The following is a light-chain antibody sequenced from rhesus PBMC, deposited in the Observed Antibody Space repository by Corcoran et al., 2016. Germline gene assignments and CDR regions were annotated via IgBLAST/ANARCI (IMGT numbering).Light chain of an antibody. CDR3: LQHNSYPLT. V-gene: IGKV1-28*03. Sequence: DIQMTQSPSSLTASVGDTVTITCRASQGISSYLNWFQQKPGKAPNLLFYDASSLESGVPSRFSGSGSGTDFTLPISSLQPEDFAAYYCLQHNSYPLTFGGGTKVEIK. CDR2: DAS. CDR1: QGISSY. J-gene: IGKJ4*01.